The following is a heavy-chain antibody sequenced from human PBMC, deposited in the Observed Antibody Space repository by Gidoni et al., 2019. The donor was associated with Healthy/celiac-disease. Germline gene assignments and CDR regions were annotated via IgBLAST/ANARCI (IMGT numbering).Heavy chain of an antibody. J-gene: IGHJ4*02. CDR1: GGSISSYY. D-gene: IGHD1-26*01. V-gene: IGHV4-59*01. CDR3: ARDKGSGVDY. Sequence: QVQLQASGPGLVKPSETLSLTCTVSGGSISSYYWSWIRQPPGKGLEWIGYIYYSGSTNYNPSRKSRVTISVDTSKNQFSLKLSSVTAADTAVYYCARDKGSGVDYWGQGTLVTVSS. CDR2: IYYSGST.